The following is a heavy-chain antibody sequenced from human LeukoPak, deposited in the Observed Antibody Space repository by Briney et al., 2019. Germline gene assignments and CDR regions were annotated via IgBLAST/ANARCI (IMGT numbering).Heavy chain of an antibody. J-gene: IGHJ4*02. D-gene: IGHD1-20*01. CDR1: GGSISSGHSS. CDR3: ARTGITAYFDY. V-gene: IGHV4-30-2*01. Sequence: SETLSLTCAVSGGSISSGHSSWNWFRQPPGTGLEWIGYIYHSGSTYYNPSLKSRVTISVDTSKNQFSLKLSSVTAADTAVYYCARTGITAYFDYWGQGTLVTVSS. CDR2: IYHSGST.